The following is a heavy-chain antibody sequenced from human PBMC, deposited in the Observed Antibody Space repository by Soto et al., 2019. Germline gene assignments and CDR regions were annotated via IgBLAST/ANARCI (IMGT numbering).Heavy chain of an antibody. CDR3: ERVAVAGTHFDY. D-gene: IGHD6-19*01. CDR2: IYYSGSA. V-gene: IGHV4-28*01. CDR1: GYSISSTNW. Sequence: QVQLQESGPELVKPSDTLSLTCAVSGYSISSTNWWGWIRQPPGKGLEWIGYIYYSGSAYYNPSLKSRVTMSVDTSKNQCALKVRSVTAVDTAVYYCERVAVAGTHFDYWGQGTLVTVSS. J-gene: IGHJ4*02.